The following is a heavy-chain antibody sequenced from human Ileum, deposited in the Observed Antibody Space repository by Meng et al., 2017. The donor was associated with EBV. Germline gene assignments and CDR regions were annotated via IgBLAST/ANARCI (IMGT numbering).Heavy chain of an antibody. Sequence: EVQLLESGGGSLPPGGSLTLSCVASGFSFSSYALTWVRQAPGKGLEWVSGISVSGTRKSYADSVKGRFIISRDNTENAIYLQMHSLRVEDTATYYCTYAPLGYWGQGTLVTVSS. D-gene: IGHD2-2*01. J-gene: IGHJ4*02. CDR3: TYAPLGY. V-gene: IGHV3-23*01. CDR2: ISVSGTRK. CDR1: GFSFSSYA.